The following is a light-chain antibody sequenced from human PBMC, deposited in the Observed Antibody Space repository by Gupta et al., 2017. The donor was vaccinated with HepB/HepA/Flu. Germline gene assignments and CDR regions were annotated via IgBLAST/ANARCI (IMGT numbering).Light chain of an antibody. CDR3: QQRSNWLGRIT. CDR1: QSVSSY. V-gene: IGKV3-11*01. CDR2: DSS. J-gene: IGKJ5*01. Sequence: ATLSLSPGERATLSCRASQSVSSYLAWYQQKPGQAPRLLIYDSSNRATGIPARFSGSGSGTDFTLTISSLEPEDFAVYYCQQRSNWLGRITFGQGTRMEIK.